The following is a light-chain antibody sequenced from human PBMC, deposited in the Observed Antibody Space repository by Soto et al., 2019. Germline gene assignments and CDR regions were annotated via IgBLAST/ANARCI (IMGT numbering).Light chain of an antibody. CDR3: QQYYHWGLS. Sequence: VMTQSPANLSVSPGEGVTLFCRASQNVATNLAWYQLKPGQAPRLLIHASSTRAAGIPGTFSGSGSGTQFSLTISSVQSEESAVYYCQQYYHWGLSFSGGTKVEI. V-gene: IGKV3D-15*01. CDR1: QNVATN. J-gene: IGKJ4*01. CDR2: ASS.